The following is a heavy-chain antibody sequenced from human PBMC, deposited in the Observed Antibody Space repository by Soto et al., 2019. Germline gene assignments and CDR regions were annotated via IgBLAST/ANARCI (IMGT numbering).Heavy chain of an antibody. CDR1: GYSFTAYF. CDR3: ARAPYSSSSFFFDY. D-gene: IGHD6-6*01. V-gene: IGHV1-46*01. CDR2: VHPSGRST. J-gene: IGHJ4*02. Sequence: ASVKVSCKASGYSFTAYFMHWVRQAPGQGLEWMGIVHPSGRSTNYAQKFQGRVAMTWDTSTSTLYMELSSLRSDDTAVYYCARAPYSSSSFFFDYWGQGTPVTVSP.